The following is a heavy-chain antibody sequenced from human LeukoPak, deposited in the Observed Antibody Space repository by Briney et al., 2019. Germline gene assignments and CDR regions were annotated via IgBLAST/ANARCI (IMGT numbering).Heavy chain of an antibody. Sequence: ASVKVSCKASGYTFTGYYMHWVRQAPGQGLEWMGWINPNSGGTNYAQKFQGRVTMTRDTSISTAYMELSRLRSDDTAVYYCARGAGYNGNYMFSYWGQGTLVTVSS. J-gene: IGHJ4*02. CDR3: ARGAGYNGNYMFSY. CDR1: GYTFTGYY. CDR2: INPNSGGT. V-gene: IGHV1-2*02. D-gene: IGHD1-7*01.